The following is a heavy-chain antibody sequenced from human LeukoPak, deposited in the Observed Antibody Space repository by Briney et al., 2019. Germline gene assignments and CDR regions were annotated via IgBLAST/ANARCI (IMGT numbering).Heavy chain of an antibody. CDR3: AREDASAFDI. CDR1: GYTFINYY. V-gene: IGHV1-2*02. CDR2: INPSSGGT. Sequence: ASVKVSCKASGYTFINYYMHWVRQVPGQGLEWMGWINPSSGGTKFAQKFQGRVTMTRDTSISTAYMELSRLRSDDTAVYYCAREDASAFDIWGQGTMVTVSS. J-gene: IGHJ3*02.